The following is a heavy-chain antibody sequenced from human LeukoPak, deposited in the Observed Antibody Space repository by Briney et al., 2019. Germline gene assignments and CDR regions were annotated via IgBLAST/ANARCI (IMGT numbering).Heavy chain of an antibody. CDR1: GYTFTSYD. V-gene: IGHV1-8*01. CDR3: ARGYTVRGGRGAFDI. CDR2: MNANSGNT. D-gene: IGHD3-10*01. Sequence: GASVKVSCKASGYTFTSYDINWVRQATGQGLEWRGWMNANSGNTGYAQKFQGRVTMTRNTSISTAYMELSSLRSEDTAVYYCARGYTVRGGRGAFDIWGQGTMVTVSS. J-gene: IGHJ3*02.